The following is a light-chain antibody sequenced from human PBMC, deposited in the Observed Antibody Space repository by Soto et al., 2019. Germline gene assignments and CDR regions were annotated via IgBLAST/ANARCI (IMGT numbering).Light chain of an antibody. J-gene: IGLJ2*01. V-gene: IGLV3-21*04. CDR3: QVWDSSSDHPVV. CDR1: NIGDKS. Sequence: SYELTQPPSVSVAPGKTAWFTCGGNNIGDKSVHWYQQKPGQAPVLVIYYDNDRPSGIPERFSGSNSGNTATLTISRVEAGDEADYYCQVWDSSSDHPVVFGGGTKLTVL. CDR2: YDN.